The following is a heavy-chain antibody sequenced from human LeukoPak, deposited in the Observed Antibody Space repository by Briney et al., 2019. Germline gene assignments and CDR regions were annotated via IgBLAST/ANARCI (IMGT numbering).Heavy chain of an antibody. CDR2: ISGSGGST. CDR3: AKDSRSLPYCFDF. J-gene: IGHJ4*02. CDR1: GFTFSSYA. V-gene: IGHV3-23*01. Sequence: PGGSLRLSRAASGFTFSSYAMTWVRQAPGKGLEWVSTISGSGGSTYYADSVKGRFTISRDNSKDTVYLQLNSLRAEDTAVYYCAKDSRSLPYCFDFWGQGTLVTVSS.